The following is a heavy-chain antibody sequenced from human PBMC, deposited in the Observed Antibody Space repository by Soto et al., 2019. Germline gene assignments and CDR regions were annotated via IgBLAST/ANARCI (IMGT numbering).Heavy chain of an antibody. V-gene: IGHV3-21*01. J-gene: IGHJ4*02. CDR2: ISSISSYI. Sequence: RLSCAASGFTFSSYSMNWVRQAPGKGLEWVSSISSISSYIYYADSVNVRFTISRDNAKNSLYLQMNSLRAEDTAVYYCARGGYSGYDLGDYFHXWGQGTLFTVSX. CDR1: GFTFSSYS. CDR3: ARGGYSGYDLGDYFHX. D-gene: IGHD5-12*01.